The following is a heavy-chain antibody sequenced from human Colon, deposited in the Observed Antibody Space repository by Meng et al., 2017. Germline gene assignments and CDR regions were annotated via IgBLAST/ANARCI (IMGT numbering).Heavy chain of an antibody. J-gene: IGHJ4*02. CDR3: ARAGLHSYYFDF. CDR2: ISNSGSA. CDR1: GGSNISGGYY. V-gene: IGHV4-31*02. Sequence: QVQLQQSGPVLVKPSQTLPLICSVSGGSNISGGYYWSWIRQHPQKGLEWIGYISNSGSAYYNPSLKSRVSISVDTSKNQFSLKMDTVTAADTALYYCARAGLHSYYFDFWGQGTLVTVSS. D-gene: IGHD2-21*01.